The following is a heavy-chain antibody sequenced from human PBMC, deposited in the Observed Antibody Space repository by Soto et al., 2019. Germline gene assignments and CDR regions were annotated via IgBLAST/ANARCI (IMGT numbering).Heavy chain of an antibody. CDR2: IYYSGST. D-gene: IGHD3-3*01. CDR3: ASYTIFGVVIPSPLFDY. V-gene: IGHV4-39*01. J-gene: IGHJ4*02. Sequence: SETLSLTCTVSGGCISSSSYYWGWIRQPPGKGLEWIGSIYYSGSTYYNPSLKSRVTISVDTSKNQFSLKLSSVTAADTAVYYCASYTIFGVVIPSPLFDYWGQGTLVTVSS. CDR1: GGCISSSSYY.